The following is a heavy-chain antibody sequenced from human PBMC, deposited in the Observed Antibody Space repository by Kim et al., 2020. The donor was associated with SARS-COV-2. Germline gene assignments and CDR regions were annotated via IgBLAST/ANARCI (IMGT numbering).Heavy chain of an antibody. CDR2: INTNTGNP. D-gene: IGHD1-26*01. CDR3: ARVGWWELRPRVYFDY. J-gene: IGHJ4*02. V-gene: IGHV7-4-1*02. Sequence: ASVKVSCKASGYTFTSYAMNWVRQAPGQGLEWMGWINTNTGNPTYAQGFTGRFVFSLDTSVSTAYLQISSLKAEDTAVYYCARVGWWELRPRVYFDYWGQGTLVTVSS. CDR1: GYTFTSYA.